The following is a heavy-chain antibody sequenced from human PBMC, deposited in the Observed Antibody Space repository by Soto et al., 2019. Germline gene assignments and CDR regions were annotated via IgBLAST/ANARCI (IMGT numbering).Heavy chain of an antibody. CDR1: RGKFRSYA. Sequence: GXAVKVSYQTYRGKFRSYAISGMRQAPGQGLEWMRGIIPIFGTVNNAQKFQGRVTITADESTSTAYMELSSLRAEDTVVYYCARSVRVSSPIDPWGQGTLVTVSS. V-gene: IGHV1-69*01. CDR3: ARSVRVSSPIDP. D-gene: IGHD6-13*01. CDR2: IIPIFGTV. J-gene: IGHJ5*02.